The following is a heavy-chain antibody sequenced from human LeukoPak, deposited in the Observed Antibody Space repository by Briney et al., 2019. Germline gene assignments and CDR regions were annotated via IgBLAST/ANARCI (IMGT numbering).Heavy chain of an antibody. V-gene: IGHV3-66*01. CDR1: GFTVSSNY. D-gene: IGHD6-13*01. CDR2: IYSGGST. Sequence: GGSLRLSCAASGFTVSSNYMSWARQAPGKGLEWVSVIYSGGSTYYADSVKGRFTISRDNSKNTLYLQMNSLRAEDTAVYYCAKTDIAAAADYYYYGMDVWGQGTTVTVSS. J-gene: IGHJ6*02. CDR3: AKTDIAAAADYYYYGMDV.